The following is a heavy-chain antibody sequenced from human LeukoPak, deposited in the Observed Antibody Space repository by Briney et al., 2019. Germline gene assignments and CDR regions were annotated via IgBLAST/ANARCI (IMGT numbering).Heavy chain of an antibody. CDR2: INAGNGNT. CDR1: GYTFTSYA. Sequence: GASVKVSCKASGYTFTSYAMHGVRQAPGQRLEGMGWINAGNGNTKYSQKFQGRVTITRDTSASTAYMELSSLRSDHTAVYYCARLGVTIDYWGQGTLVTVSS. J-gene: IGHJ4*02. D-gene: IGHD2-21*02. V-gene: IGHV1-3*01. CDR3: ARLGVTIDY.